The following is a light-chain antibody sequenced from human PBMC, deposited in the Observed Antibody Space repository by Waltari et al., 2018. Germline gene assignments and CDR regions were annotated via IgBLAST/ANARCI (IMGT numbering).Light chain of an antibody. J-gene: IGKJ1*01. CDR1: QSVSSN. Sequence: EIVMTQSPATLSVSPGDRATLSCRASQSVSSNLAWYQQHPGQAPRLLIYAASTRATGVPARFSGSGSGTDFTLTISSLQSEDFAVYYCQQYSGWARTFCQGTNVEI. V-gene: IGKV3-15*01. CDR2: AAS. CDR3: QQYSGWART.